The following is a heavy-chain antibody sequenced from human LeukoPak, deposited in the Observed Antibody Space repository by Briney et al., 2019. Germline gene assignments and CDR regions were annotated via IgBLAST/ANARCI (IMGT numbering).Heavy chain of an antibody. D-gene: IGHD3-22*01. CDR3: ARSSHYYDSSGYPLDY. CDR1: GGSFSGYY. CDR2: INHSGST. Sequence: SETLSLTCAVYGGSFSGYYWSWIRQPPGKGLEWIGEINHSGSTNYNPSLKSRVTISVDTSKNQFSLKLSSVTAADTAVYYCARSSHYYDSSGYPLDYWGQGTLVTVSS. V-gene: IGHV4-34*01. J-gene: IGHJ4*02.